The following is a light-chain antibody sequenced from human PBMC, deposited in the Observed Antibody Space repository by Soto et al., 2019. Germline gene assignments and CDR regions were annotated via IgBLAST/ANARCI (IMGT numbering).Light chain of an antibody. V-gene: IGKV3-11*01. Sequence: EIVLTQSPATLSLSPGNRATLSCRASQSVSSDLAWYQQKPGQAPRLLIYDASNMATGIPARFIGSGSGTDFTLTISSLEPEDFSVSYCQQRSNWPEFTFGPGTKVDIK. CDR3: QQRSNWPEFT. CDR1: QSVSSD. J-gene: IGKJ3*01. CDR2: DAS.